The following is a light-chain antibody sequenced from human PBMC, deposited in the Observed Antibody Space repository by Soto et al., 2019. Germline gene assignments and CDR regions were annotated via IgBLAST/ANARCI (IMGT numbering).Light chain of an antibody. V-gene: IGLV1-40*01. CDR1: TSNIGAGYD. CDR2: GNS. CDR3: QSYDSSLSGYV. J-gene: IGLJ1*01. Sequence: QSVLTQPPSVSGAPGQRVTISSPGSTSNIGAGYDVHWYQQLPGTAPKLLIYGNSNRPSGVPDRFSGSKSGTSASLAITGLQAEDEADYYCQSYDSSLSGYVFGTGTKLTVL.